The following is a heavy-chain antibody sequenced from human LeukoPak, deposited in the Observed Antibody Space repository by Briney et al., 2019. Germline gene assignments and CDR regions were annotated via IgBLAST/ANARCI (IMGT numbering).Heavy chain of an antibody. CDR2: IKKTGSET. D-gene: IGHD2-15*01. Sequence: PGGSLSLSCAASGFTFSHFWMSWVRQAPGKGLEWVAYIKKTGSETYYVDSVKGRFTITRDNTRNSPFLQMYSLRAEDTAVYFCAREDGYCSGGNCYSYFDSWGQGTLVTVSS. CDR3: AREDGYCSGGNCYSYFDS. V-gene: IGHV3-7*01. J-gene: IGHJ4*02. CDR1: GFTFSHFW.